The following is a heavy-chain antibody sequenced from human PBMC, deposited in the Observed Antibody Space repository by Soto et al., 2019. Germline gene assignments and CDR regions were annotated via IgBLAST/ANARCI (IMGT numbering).Heavy chain of an antibody. CDR1: GFSVSSNY. CDR3: ARRHYYGSA. J-gene: IGHJ5*02. CDR2: IYSGGST. D-gene: IGHD3-10*01. V-gene: IGHV3-66*04. Sequence: EVQLVESGGGLVQPGGSLRLSCAASGFSVSSNYMYWVRQAPGKGLECVSLIYSGGSTDHADSVKDRFTISRDNSKNTLYLQMNSRRAEDTAVYYCARRHYYGSAWGQGTLVTVSS.